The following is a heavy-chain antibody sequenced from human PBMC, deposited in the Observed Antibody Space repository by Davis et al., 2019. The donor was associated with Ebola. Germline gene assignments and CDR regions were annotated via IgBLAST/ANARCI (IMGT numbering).Heavy chain of an antibody. Sequence: SVKVSCKASGGTFSSYAISWVRQAPGQGLEWMGGIIPIFGTANYAQKFQGRVTITADESTSTAYMELSSLRSEDTAVYYCARGAVVVPAAIDRGYYYYYYMDVWGKGTTVTVSS. J-gene: IGHJ6*03. CDR3: ARGAVVVPAAIDRGYYYYYYMDV. D-gene: IGHD2-2*01. CDR2: IIPIFGTA. V-gene: IGHV1-69*13. CDR1: GGTFSSYA.